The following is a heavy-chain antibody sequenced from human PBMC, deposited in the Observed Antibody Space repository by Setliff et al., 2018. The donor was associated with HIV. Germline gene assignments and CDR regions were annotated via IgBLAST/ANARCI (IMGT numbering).Heavy chain of an antibody. J-gene: IGHJ3*02. CDR2: ISPRLGGT. D-gene: IGHD1-26*01. CDR1: GYTFDENF. Sequence: ASVKVSCKASGYTFDENFLHWVRQAPGRGLEWMRWISPRLGGTKISQTFQGRVTISTDDSTSTAYMELNSLRSEDTAVYYCARGHSHGYGYSGSYGPFDIWGQGTMVTVSS. CDR3: ARGHSHGYGYSGSYGPFDI. V-gene: IGHV1-2*02.